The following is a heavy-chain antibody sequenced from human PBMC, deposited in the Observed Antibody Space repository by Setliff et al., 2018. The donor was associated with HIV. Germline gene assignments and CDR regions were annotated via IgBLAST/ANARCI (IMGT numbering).Heavy chain of an antibody. V-gene: IGHV3-23*01. CDR2: IRGSGSTT. CDR3: TRMIPPRSNRFSSGWFDY. J-gene: IGHJ4*02. D-gene: IGHD6-19*01. Sequence: PGGSLRLSCAASGFTFTSYAMNWVRQAPGKGLEWVSSIRGSGSTTYYADSVKGRLTISRDNSQNALYLQLNNVRAEDTAVYYCTRMIPPRSNRFSSGWFDYWGQGTVVTVSS. CDR1: GFTFTSYA.